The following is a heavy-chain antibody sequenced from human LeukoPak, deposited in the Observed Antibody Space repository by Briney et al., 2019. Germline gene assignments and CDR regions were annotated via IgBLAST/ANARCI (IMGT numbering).Heavy chain of an antibody. Sequence: GGSLRLSCAASGFTFSSYAMSWVRQAPGKGLEWVSTIGFSGGDTYYADSVKGRFTISRDNSKNTLDLQMNSLSAEDTAMYYCTKGRGGYNNWDFWGQGTLVTVSS. J-gene: IGHJ4*02. CDR3: TKGRGGYNNWDF. V-gene: IGHV3-23*01. CDR1: GFTFSSYA. D-gene: IGHD5-24*01. CDR2: IGFSGGDT.